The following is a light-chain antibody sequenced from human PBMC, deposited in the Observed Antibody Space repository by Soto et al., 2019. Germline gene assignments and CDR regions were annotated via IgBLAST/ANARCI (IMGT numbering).Light chain of an antibody. CDR1: QSISSW. Sequence: DIQMTQSPSTLSASVGDRVTITCRASQSISSWLAWYQQKPGKATKLLIYDASSLESGVPSRFSGSGSGTEFTLTISSLQPDDFATYYCQQYNSYSGITFGQGTRLEIK. CDR3: QQYNSYSGIT. CDR2: DAS. V-gene: IGKV1-5*01. J-gene: IGKJ5*01.